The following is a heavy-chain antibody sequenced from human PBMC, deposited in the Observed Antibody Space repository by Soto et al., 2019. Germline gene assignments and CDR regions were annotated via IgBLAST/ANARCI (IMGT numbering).Heavy chain of an antibody. J-gene: IGHJ5*02. Sequence: EVQLVESGGGLVQPGGSLRLSCAASGFTVSSNYMSWVRQAPGKGLEWVSVIYSGGSTYYADSVKGRFTISRHNSKNSLYLQMNSLRAEDTAVYYCARGRDCGGDCPNWFDPWGQGTLVTVSS. CDR3: ARGRDCGGDCPNWFDP. D-gene: IGHD2-21*02. CDR2: IYSGGST. V-gene: IGHV3-53*04. CDR1: GFTVSSNY.